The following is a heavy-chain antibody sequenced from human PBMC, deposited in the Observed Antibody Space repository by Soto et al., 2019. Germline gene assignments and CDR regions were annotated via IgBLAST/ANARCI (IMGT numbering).Heavy chain of an antibody. Sequence: SGPTLVNPTETLTLTCTVSGFSLSNARMGVSWIRQPPGKALEWLAHIFSNDEKSYSTSLKSRLTISKDTSKSQVVLTTTNMDPVDTATYYCARAYDYVWGSYRYGPSYYFDYWGQGTLVTVSS. CDR2: IFSNDEK. CDR1: GFSLSNARMG. D-gene: IGHD3-16*02. J-gene: IGHJ4*02. CDR3: ARAYDYVWGSYRYGPSYYFDY. V-gene: IGHV2-26*01.